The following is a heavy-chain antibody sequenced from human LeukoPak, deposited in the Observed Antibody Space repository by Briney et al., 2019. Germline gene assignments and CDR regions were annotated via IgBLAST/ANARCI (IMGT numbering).Heavy chain of an antibody. V-gene: IGHV3-30*02. CDR3: ARGVRRFLEWVSMDV. D-gene: IGHD3-3*01. J-gene: IGHJ6*03. CDR2: IRYDGSNK. Sequence: PGGSLRLSCAASGFTFSSYGMHWVRQAPGKGLEWVAFIRYDGSNKYYADSVKGRFTISRDNSKNTLYLQMSSLRAEDTAVYYCARGVRRFLEWVSMDVWGKGTTVTVSS. CDR1: GFTFSSYG.